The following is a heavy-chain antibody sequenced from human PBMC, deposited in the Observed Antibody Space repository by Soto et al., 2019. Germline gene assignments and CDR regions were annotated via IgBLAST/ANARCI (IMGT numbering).Heavy chain of an antibody. CDR2: ISHSGSR. V-gene: IGHV4-34*02. Sequence: QVQLQQWGAGLLKASETLSLTCVVSGGSFSGYFWTWIRQSPGRGLEWIGEISHSGSRNYNPAFQSRVIISVDSSKTHVSLKLSSVTAADSATYFCARGLAYDRPITVAEPFDSWGQGNLVTVSS. D-gene: IGHD6-19*01. J-gene: IGHJ4*02. CDR3: ARGLAYDRPITVAEPFDS. CDR1: GGSFSGYF.